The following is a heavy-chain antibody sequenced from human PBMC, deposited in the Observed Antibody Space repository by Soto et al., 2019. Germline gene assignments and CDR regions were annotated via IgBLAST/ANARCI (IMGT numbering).Heavy chain of an antibody. CDR2: ISAYNGNT. CDR3: AIGYDFWSVYYSGYFDY. V-gene: IGHV1-18*01. D-gene: IGHD3-3*01. J-gene: IGHJ4*02. CDR1: GYTFTSYG. Sequence: QVQLVQSGAEVKKPGASVKVSCKTSGYTFTSYGVTWVRQAPGQGLEWMGWISAYNGNTNYAQKFQGRNTMTTDTSTSTDYMELRSLRSDDTAVYYCAIGYDFWSVYYSGYFDYWGQGTLVTVSS.